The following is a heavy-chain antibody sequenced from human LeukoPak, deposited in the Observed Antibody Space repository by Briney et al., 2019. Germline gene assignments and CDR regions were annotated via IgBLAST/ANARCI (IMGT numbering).Heavy chain of an antibody. CDR2: LWYDGSNK. CDR3: ARDLEFYYDSSRSPGY. V-gene: IGHV3-33*01. CDR1: GFTLSSYG. D-gene: IGHD3-22*01. J-gene: IGHJ4*02. Sequence: GGSLRLSCAASGFTLSSYGMHWVRQAPGKGLEWVAVLWYDGSNKYYADSVKGRFTISRDNSKNTLYLQMNSLRAEDTAVYYCARDLEFYYDSSRSPGYWGQGTLVTVSS.